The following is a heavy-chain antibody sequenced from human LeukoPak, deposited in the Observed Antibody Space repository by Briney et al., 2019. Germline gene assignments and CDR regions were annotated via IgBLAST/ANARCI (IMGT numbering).Heavy chain of an antibody. V-gene: IGHV4-30-2*01. CDR3: ARGISGSLDY. J-gene: IGHJ4*02. D-gene: IGHD3-10*01. CDR1: GGSINSGVYS. CDR2: IYHSGST. Sequence: SETRSLTCAVSGGSINSGVYSWSWIRQPPGKGLEWIGYIYHSGSTYYNPSLKSRVTISVDRSKNQFSLNLNSVTAADTAVYYCARGISGSLDYWGQGTLVTVSS.